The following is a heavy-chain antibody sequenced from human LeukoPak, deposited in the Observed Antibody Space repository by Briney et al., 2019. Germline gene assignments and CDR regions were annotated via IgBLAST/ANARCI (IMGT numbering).Heavy chain of an antibody. Sequence: PETLSLTCSVSDGSLSTYYWTWTRQPPGKGLEWIGFIHQSGSTENNPSLKSRVTMSLDTSRNQFSLKMSTVTAADTAVYYCSREQYTSGGSGWFGMDVWGQGTTVTVSS. CDR3: SREQYTSGGSGWFGMDV. CDR1: DGSLSTYY. V-gene: IGHV4-59*12. J-gene: IGHJ6*02. CDR2: IHQSGST. D-gene: IGHD6-19*01.